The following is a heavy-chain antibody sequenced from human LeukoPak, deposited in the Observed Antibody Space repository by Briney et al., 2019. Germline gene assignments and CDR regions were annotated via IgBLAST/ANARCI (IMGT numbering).Heavy chain of an antibody. CDR3: ARGPYSSSWGVDY. D-gene: IGHD6-13*01. CDR2: INPNSGGT. V-gene: IGHV1-2*06. CDR1: GYTFTGYY. J-gene: IGHJ4*02. Sequence: GASVKVSCKASGYTFTGYYMRWVRQAPGQGLEWMGRINPNSGGTNYAQKFQGRVTMTRDTSISTAYMELSRLRSDDTAVYYCARGPYSSSWGVDYWGQGTLVTVSS.